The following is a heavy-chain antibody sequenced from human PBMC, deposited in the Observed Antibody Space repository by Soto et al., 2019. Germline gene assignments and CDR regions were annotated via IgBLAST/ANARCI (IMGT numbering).Heavy chain of an antibody. CDR1: GFPFSNPW. D-gene: IGHD4-17*01. V-gene: IGHV3-15*01. J-gene: IGHJ2*01. CDR2: IKSKNDGGAT. Sequence: GGALRPSCAASGFPFSNPWVSLGRQAPGKGLEWVGRIKSKNDGGATDYAAPVKGRITISRDDSKNTLYLKMNSLKTEDTAVYYCARDLRADGHWYFDLWGRGTLVTVSS. CDR3: ARDLRADGHWYFDL.